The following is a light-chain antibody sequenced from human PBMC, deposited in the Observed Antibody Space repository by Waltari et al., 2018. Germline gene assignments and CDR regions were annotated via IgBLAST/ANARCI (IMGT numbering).Light chain of an antibody. V-gene: IGKV4-1*01. CDR3: HQYYNTPYS. Sequence: DIVMTQSPDSLAVSLSERATINCKSSQTVLYDSNNNNYLAWYQQKPGQPPNLLIYWASTRKSGVPDRFSGSGSGTDFTLTISTLQAEDVAVYYCHQYYNTPYSYGQGTKLEIK. J-gene: IGKJ2*03. CDR2: WAS. CDR1: QTVLYDSNNNNY.